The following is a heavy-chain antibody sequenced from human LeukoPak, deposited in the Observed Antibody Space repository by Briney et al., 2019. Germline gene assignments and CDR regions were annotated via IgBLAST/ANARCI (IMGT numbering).Heavy chain of an antibody. D-gene: IGHD1-26*01. CDR1: GYTFTSYG. J-gene: IGHJ4*02. V-gene: IGHV1-18*01. Sequence: GASVKVSCKASGYTFTSYGISWVRQAPGQGLEWMGWISAYNGNTNYAQKLQGRVTMTTDTSTSTAYMELRSLRSDDTAVYYCARVGPIVGATSYFDYWGQGTLVTVSS. CDR3: ARVGPIVGATSYFDY. CDR2: ISAYNGNT.